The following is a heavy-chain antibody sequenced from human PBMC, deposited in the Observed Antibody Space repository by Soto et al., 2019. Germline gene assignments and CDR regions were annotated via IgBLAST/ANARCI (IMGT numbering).Heavy chain of an antibody. CDR1: EFTFRIFA. V-gene: IGHV3-30-3*01. CDR2: ISHDGRRK. Sequence: QVHLVESGGGVVQPGSSLRLSCAASEFTFRIFAMHWLRQSPGKGLEWVAVISHDGRRKADSVKGRFTVSRGNSWNALYLQMNSLRAEDTAIYYCARGDREDIEEVVGVRPGEYSMDVWGQGTTVTVSS. D-gene: IGHD1-26*01. J-gene: IGHJ6*02. CDR3: ARGDREDIEEVVGVRPGEYSMDV.